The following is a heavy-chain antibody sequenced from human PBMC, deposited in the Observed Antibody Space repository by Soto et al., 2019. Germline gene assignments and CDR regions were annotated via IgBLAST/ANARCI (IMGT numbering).Heavy chain of an antibody. V-gene: IGHV1-2*04. Sequence: AASVKVSCKASGYTFTGYYMHWVRRAPGQGLEWMGWINPNSGGTNYAQKFQGWVTMTRDTSISTAYMELSRLRSDDTAVYYCARLPIDYYDSSGYDYAFDIWGQGTMVTVSS. D-gene: IGHD3-22*01. CDR1: GYTFTGYY. CDR3: ARLPIDYYDSSGYDYAFDI. CDR2: INPNSGGT. J-gene: IGHJ3*02.